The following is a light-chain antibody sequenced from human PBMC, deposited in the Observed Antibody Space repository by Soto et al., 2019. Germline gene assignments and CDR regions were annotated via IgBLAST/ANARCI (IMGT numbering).Light chain of an antibody. J-gene: IGLJ1*01. V-gene: IGLV2-23*02. CDR1: SSEDGNYNL. CDR2: EVS. Sequence: QSVLTQPASVSGSPGQSITISCTGTSSEDGNYNLVSWYQQHPDKAPKLMIYEVSKRPSGVSNSFYGSKSGNAASLKISRLQAVDEADYYCCSYAGSITFYVFGTGTKVTVL. CDR3: CSYAGSITFYV.